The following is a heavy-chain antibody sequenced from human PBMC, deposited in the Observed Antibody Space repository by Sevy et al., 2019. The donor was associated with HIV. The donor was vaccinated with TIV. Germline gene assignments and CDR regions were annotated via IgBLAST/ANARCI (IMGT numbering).Heavy chain of an antibody. Sequence: ASVKVSCKASGYTFTSYGISWVRQAPGQGLEWMGWISAYNGNTNYAQKLQGKVTMTTDNSTSKAYMELRSLRSDDTAVYYCARGLRYFDWLNYYFDYWGQGTLVTVSS. CDR1: GYTFTSYG. D-gene: IGHD3-9*01. V-gene: IGHV1-18*04. J-gene: IGHJ4*02. CDR3: ARGLRYFDWLNYYFDY. CDR2: ISAYNGNT.